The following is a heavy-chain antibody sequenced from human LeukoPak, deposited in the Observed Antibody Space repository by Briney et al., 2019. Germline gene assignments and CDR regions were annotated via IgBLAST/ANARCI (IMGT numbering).Heavy chain of an antibody. Sequence: ASVKVSCKASGYTFTSYYMHWVRPAPGQGLEWMGIINPSGGSAIYAQNFQGRVTMARDTSTSTFYMELSSLRSEDTAVYFCARDVASSGYYWDWGQGTLVTVSS. CDR3: ARDVASSGYYWD. CDR2: INPSGGSA. J-gene: IGHJ4*02. CDR1: GYTFTSYY. D-gene: IGHD3-22*01. V-gene: IGHV1-46*01.